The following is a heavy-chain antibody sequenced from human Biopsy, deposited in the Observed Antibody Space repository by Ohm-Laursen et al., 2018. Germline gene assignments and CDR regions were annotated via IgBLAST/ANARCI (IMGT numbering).Heavy chain of an antibody. CDR3: ARTPRDSFWSGSYKRGLWFDP. D-gene: IGHD3-3*01. CDR2: VYNAGIT. Sequence: TLSLTCGVSGGSIISYYWTWIRQPPGKGLEWIGHVYNAGITNYNPSLKSRVTISKDTSKNQFSLQVNSVTAADTAVYYCARTPRDSFWSGSYKRGLWFDPWGQGTLVIVSS. CDR1: GGSIISYY. V-gene: IGHV4-59*01. J-gene: IGHJ5*02.